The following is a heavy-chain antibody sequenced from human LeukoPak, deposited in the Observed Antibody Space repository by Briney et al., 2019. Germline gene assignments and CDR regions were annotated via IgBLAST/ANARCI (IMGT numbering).Heavy chain of an antibody. CDR1: GFTFSSYA. CDR2: IKQDGSEK. J-gene: IGHJ4*02. Sequence: PGGSLRLSCAASGFTFSSYAMNWVRQAPGRGLEWVANIKQDGSEKYYVDSVKGRFTISRDNAKNSLYLQMNSLRAEDTAVYYCARARDGYSYDLDYWGQGTLVTVSS. D-gene: IGHD5-18*01. V-gene: IGHV3-7*02. CDR3: ARARDGYSYDLDY.